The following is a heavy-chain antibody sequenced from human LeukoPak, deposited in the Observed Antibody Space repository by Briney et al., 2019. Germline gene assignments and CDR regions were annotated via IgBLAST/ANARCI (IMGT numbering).Heavy chain of an antibody. CDR2: IYYSGST. Sequence: TSETLSLTCTVSGVSISSYYWSWIRQPPGKGLEWIGYIYYSGSTNYSPSLKSRVTISVHTSKNQFSLKLSSVTAADTAVYYCARHGAYWYFDLWGCGTLVTVSS. J-gene: IGHJ2*01. CDR1: GVSISSYY. V-gene: IGHV4-59*08. CDR3: ARHGAYWYFDL. D-gene: IGHD3-16*01.